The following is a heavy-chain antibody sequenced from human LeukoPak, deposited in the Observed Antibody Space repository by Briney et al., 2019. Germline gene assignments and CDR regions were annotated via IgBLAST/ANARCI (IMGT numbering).Heavy chain of an antibody. CDR2: INHSGST. J-gene: IGHJ6*03. D-gene: IGHD3-16*01. CDR1: GGSFSGYY. CDR3: ARVKDPGGYYYYYYMDI. V-gene: IGHV4-34*01. Sequence: SETLSLTCAVYGGSFSGYYWSWIRQPPGKGLEWIGEINHSGSTNYNPSLKSRVTISVDTSKNQFSLKLSSVTAADTAVYYCARVKDPGGYYYYYYMDIWGKGNTVTVSS.